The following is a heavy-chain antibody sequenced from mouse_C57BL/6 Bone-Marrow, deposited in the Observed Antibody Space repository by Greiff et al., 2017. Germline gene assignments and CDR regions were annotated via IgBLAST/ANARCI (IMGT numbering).Heavy chain of an antibody. CDR2: ISYDGSN. J-gene: IGHJ2*01. Sequence: EVQLVESGPGLVKPSQSLSLTCSVTGYSITSGYYWNWIRQFPGNKLEWMGYISYDGSNNYNPSLKNRISITRDTSKNQFFLKLNSVTTEDTATYYCARRDYGSSLDYWGKGTTLTVSS. V-gene: IGHV3-6*01. D-gene: IGHD1-1*01. CDR1: GYSITSGYY. CDR3: ARRDYGSSLDY.